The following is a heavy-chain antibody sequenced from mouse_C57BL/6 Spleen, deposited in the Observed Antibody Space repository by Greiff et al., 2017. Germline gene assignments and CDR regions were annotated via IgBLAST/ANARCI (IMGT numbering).Heavy chain of an antibody. CDR1: GYTFTSYW. CDR3: ARNWDGGYFDY. D-gene: IGHD4-1*01. J-gene: IGHJ2*01. CDR2: IDPSDSYT. Sequence: VQLQQPGAELVMPGASVKLSCKASGYTFTSYWMHWVKQRPGQGLEWIGEIDPSDSYTNYNRKFKGKSTLTVDKSSSTAYMQLSSLTSEDSAVYYCARNWDGGYFDYWGQGTTLTVSS. V-gene: IGHV1-69*01.